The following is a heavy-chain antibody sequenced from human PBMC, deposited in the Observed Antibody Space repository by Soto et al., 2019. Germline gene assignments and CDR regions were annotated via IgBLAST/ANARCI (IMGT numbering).Heavy chain of an antibody. V-gene: IGHV4-30-4*01. Sequence: ASETLSLTCTVSGGSISSGDYYWSWIRQPPGKGLEWIGYIYYSGSTYYNPSLKSRVTISIDPSKNQFSLKLNSVTAADAAVYYCARTPGGWFDPWGRGTLVTVSS. J-gene: IGHJ5*02. CDR1: GGSISSGDYY. CDR2: IYYSGST. CDR3: ARTPGGWFDP. D-gene: IGHD3-16*01.